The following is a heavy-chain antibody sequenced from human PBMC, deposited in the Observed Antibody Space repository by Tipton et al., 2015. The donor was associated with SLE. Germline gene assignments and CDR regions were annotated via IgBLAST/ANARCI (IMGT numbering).Heavy chain of an antibody. CDR2: INTGGGT. D-gene: IGHD2-2*02. V-gene: IGHV4-39*07. CDR1: GGSITSSSYF. CDR3: ARGFLYDGFQV. Sequence: GLVKPSETLSLTCTVSGGSITSSSYFWGWIRQSPGKGLEWIGNINTGGGTYRNPSLMSRVTISVDTSKTQFSLQLTSVTPEDTAVYYCARGFLYDGFQVWGQGTLVTVSS. J-gene: IGHJ1*01.